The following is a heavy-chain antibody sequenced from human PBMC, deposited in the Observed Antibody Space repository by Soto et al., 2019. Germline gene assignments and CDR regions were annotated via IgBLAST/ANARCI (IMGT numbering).Heavy chain of an antibody. CDR2: IWYDGSNK. V-gene: IGHV3-33*01. CDR1: GFTFSSYG. CDR3: AILSTYYYDSSGYYGDY. D-gene: IGHD3-22*01. Sequence: GGSLRLSCAASGFTFSSYGMHWVRQAPGKGLEWVAVIWYDGSNKYYADSVKGRFTISRDNSKNTLYLQMNSLRAEDTAVYYCAILSTYYYDSSGYYGDYWGQGTLVTVSS. J-gene: IGHJ4*02.